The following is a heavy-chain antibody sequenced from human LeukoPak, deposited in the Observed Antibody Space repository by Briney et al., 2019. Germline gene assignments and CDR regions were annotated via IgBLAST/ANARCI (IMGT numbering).Heavy chain of an antibody. Sequence: GASVEVSCKAPGDSFDNSALNRVRQALGPGLEWMGRITPILNIPNYAQKLQGRVTIAADKSTSTAYMELSSLRSDDTAVYYCAREKMEVGYYGLDVWGQGTTVTVSS. V-gene: IGHV1-69*04. CDR3: AREKMEVGYYGLDV. CDR1: GDSFDNSA. D-gene: IGHD1-1*01. CDR2: ITPILNIP. J-gene: IGHJ6*02.